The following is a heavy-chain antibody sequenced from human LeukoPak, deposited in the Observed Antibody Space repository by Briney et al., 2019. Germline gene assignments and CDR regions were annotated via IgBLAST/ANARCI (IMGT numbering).Heavy chain of an antibody. V-gene: IGHV3-7*01. CDR1: GFTFSSYW. Sequence: PGGSLRLSCAASGFTFSSYWMSWVRQAPGKGLEWVANIGQDGSEKYYVDSVKGRFTISRDNSKNTLSLQMNSLRAEDTAVYYCAKDRQYSFDYWGQGTLVTVSS. D-gene: IGHD2-21*01. J-gene: IGHJ4*02. CDR2: IGQDGSEK. CDR3: AKDRQYSFDY.